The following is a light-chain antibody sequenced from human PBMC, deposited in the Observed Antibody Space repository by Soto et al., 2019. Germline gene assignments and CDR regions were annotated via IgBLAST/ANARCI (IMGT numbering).Light chain of an antibody. CDR1: QSVSSSY. J-gene: IGKJ1*01. Sequence: EIVLTQSPGTLSLSPGERATLSCRASQSVSSSYLAWYQQKPGQAPRLLIYGASTRATGIPDRFSGSGSGTDFTLTISRLEPEDFAVYYCQQYGGLPWTFGQGTKVDIK. CDR2: GAS. CDR3: QQYGGLPWT. V-gene: IGKV3-20*01.